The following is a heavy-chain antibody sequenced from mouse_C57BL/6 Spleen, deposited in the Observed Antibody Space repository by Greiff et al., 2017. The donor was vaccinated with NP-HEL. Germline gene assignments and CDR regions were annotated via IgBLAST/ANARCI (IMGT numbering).Heavy chain of an antibody. V-gene: IGHV1-64*01. CDR3: ARDGLRRGNYYAMDY. CDR2: IHPNSGST. CDR1: GYTFTSYW. J-gene: IGHJ4*01. D-gene: IGHD2-4*01. Sequence: QVQLQQPGAELVKPGASVKLSCKASGYTFTSYWMHWVKQRPGQGLEWIGMIHPNSGSTNYNEKFKSKATLTVDKSSSTAYMLRSSRTAEDAAVYYSARDGLRRGNYYAMDYWGQGTSVTVSS.